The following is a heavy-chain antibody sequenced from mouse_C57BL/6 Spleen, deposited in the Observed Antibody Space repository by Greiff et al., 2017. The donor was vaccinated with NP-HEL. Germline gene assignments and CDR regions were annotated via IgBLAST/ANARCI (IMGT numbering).Heavy chain of an antibody. V-gene: IGHV10-1*01. CDR3: VRHNPAEGFAY. CDR1: GFSFNTYA. J-gene: IGHJ3*01. D-gene: IGHD6-1*01. CDR2: IRSKSNNYAT. Sequence: EVQRVESGGGLVQPKGSLKLSCAASGFSFNTYAMNWVRQAPGKGLEWVARIRSKSNNYATYYADSVKDRFTISRDDSESMLYLQMNNLKTEDTAMYYCVRHNPAEGFAYWGQGTLVTVSA.